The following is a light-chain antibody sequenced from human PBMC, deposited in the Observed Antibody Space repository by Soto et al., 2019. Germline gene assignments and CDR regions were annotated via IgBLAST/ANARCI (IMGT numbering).Light chain of an antibody. CDR2: GNT. Sequence: QSVLTQPPSVSGAPGQRVIISCTGSSSNIGAGYAVHWYQQLPGTAPKLLIYGNTNRPSGVPDRFSGSKSGTSASLAITGLQAEDEADYFCQSYDSSLTGVLFGGGTKVTVL. V-gene: IGLV1-40*01. CDR1: SSNIGAGYA. J-gene: IGLJ2*01. CDR3: QSYDSSLTGVL.